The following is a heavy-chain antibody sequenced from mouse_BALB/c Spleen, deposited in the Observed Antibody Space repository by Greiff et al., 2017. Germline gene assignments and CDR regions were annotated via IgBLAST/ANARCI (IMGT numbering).Heavy chain of an antibody. D-gene: IGHD2-14*01. CDR1: GYSITSDYA. Sequence: VQLQQSGPGLVKPSQSLSLTCTVTGYSITSDYAWNWIRQFPGNKLEWMGYISYSGSTSYNPSLKSRISITRDTSKNQFFLQLNSVTTEDTATYYCARDYRYGWFAYWGQGTLVTVSA. J-gene: IGHJ3*01. V-gene: IGHV3-2*02. CDR2: ISYSGST. CDR3: ARDYRYGWFAY.